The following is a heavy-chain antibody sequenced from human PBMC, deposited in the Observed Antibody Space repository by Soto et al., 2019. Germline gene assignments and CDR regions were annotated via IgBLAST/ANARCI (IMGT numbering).Heavy chain of an antibody. CDR2: ISGSGGST. CDR3: AKDIVILPGAIFWVPYGMEV. CDR1: GFSFSSYA. Sequence: QPGGSLRLSCAASGFSFSSYAMSWVRQAPGKGLEWVSAISGSGGSTNYADSVKGRFTISRDNSKNTLYLQMNSLTAEDTALYYCAKDIVILPGAIFWVPYGMEVWGQGTTVTVSS. D-gene: IGHD2-2*02. V-gene: IGHV3-23*01. J-gene: IGHJ6*02.